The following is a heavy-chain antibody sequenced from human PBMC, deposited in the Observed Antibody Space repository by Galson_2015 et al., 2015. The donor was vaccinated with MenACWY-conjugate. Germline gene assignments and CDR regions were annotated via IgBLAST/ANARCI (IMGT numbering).Heavy chain of an antibody. D-gene: IGHD6-13*01. CDR1: GFTFSSYS. V-gene: IGHV3-21*01. J-gene: IGHJ4*02. CDR2: ISSSSSYI. CDR3: ARDFSSSFNFDY. Sequence: SLRLSCAASGFTFSSYSMNWVRQAPGKGLEWVSSISSSSSYIYYADSVKGRFTISRDNAKNSLYLQMNSLRAEDTAVYYCARDFSSSFNFDYWGQGTLVTVSS.